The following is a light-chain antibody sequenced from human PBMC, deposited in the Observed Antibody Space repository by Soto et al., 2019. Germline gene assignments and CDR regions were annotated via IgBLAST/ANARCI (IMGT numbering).Light chain of an antibody. J-gene: IGKJ4*01. CDR3: QQYSSSSPIT. CDR1: RSISNW. CDR2: DAS. Sequence: DMKLTQSPPTLSASTGDRATLSCRASRSISNWLAWYQQRPGIAPKLLIYDASILQSGVPARFSGSGSGTEFTLSISRLQTDDFAAYYCQQYSSSSPITFGGGTKVDIK. V-gene: IGKV1-5*01.